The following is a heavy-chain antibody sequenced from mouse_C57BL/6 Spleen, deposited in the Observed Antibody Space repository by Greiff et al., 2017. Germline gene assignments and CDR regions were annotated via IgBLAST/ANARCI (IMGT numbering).Heavy chain of an antibody. CDR1: GFTFSDYY. Sequence: EVKLMESEGGLVQPGSSMKLSCTASGFTFSDYYMAWVRQVPEKGLEWVANINYDGSSTYYLDSLKSRFIISRDNAKNILYLQMSSLKSEDTATYYCASDYYGSSLYFDVWGTGTTVTVSS. V-gene: IGHV5-16*01. D-gene: IGHD1-1*01. J-gene: IGHJ1*03. CDR2: INYDGSST. CDR3: ASDYYGSSLYFDV.